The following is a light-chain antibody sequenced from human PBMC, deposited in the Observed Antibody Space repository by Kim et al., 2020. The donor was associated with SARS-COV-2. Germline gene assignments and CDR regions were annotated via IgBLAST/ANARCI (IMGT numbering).Light chain of an antibody. Sequence: PRRPARVPCWGNSFVSKSVHWSQQKPGQAPVVVIYHDGDRPSGIPGRFSGSNSGNTATLTISKVEAGDEADYYCQVWDSSSDHWVFGGGTNLTVL. CDR3: QVWDSSSDHWV. CDR2: HDG. CDR1: SFVSKS. V-gene: IGLV3-21*04. J-gene: IGLJ3*02.